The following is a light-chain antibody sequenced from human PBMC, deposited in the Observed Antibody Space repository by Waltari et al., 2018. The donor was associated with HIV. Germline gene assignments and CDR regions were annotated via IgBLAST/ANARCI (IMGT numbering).Light chain of an antibody. CDR1: SSNIGNNY. V-gene: IGLV1-51*01. J-gene: IGLJ2*01. CDR3: GTWDNSLSAYVV. Sequence: QSVLTQPPSVSAAPGQKVTISCSGSSSNIGNNYVSWYQQLPGTAPKLLIYENNKRPAGIPDRFSASKSGTSATLVITGLQTGDEADYFCGTWDNSLSAYVVFGGGTKLTVL. CDR2: ENN.